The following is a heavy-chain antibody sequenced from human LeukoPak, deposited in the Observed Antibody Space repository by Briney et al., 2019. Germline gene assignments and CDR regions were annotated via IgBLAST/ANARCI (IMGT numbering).Heavy chain of an antibody. J-gene: IGHJ4*02. CDR1: GYSFTSYW. Sequence: GESLKISCKGSGYSFTSYWIGWVRQMPGKGLEWMGIIYPGDSDTRYSPSFQGQVTISADKSISTAYLQWSSLKASDTVMYYCARVLKLGGLLVYYFDYWGQGTLVTVS. V-gene: IGHV5-51*01. CDR3: ARVLKLGGLLVYYFDY. D-gene: IGHD1-26*01. CDR2: IYPGDSDT.